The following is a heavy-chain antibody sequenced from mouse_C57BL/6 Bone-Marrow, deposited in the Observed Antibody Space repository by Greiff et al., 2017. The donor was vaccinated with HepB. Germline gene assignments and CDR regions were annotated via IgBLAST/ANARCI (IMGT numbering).Heavy chain of an antibody. CDR2: IWSGGST. CDR3: ARNNYGSIPNAMDY. J-gene: IGHJ4*01. V-gene: IGHV2-2*01. D-gene: IGHD1-1*01. Sequence: VQLKESGPGLVQPSQSLSITCTVSGFSLTSYGVHWVRQSPGKGLEWLGVIWSGGSTDYNAAFISRLSISKDNSKSQVFFKMNSLQADDTAIYYCARNNYGSIPNAMDYWGQGTSVTVSS. CDR1: GFSLTSYG.